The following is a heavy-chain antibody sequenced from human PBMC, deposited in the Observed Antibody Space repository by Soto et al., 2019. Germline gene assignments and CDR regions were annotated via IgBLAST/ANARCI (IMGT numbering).Heavy chain of an antibody. CDR3: ARVPGNP. V-gene: IGHV1-46*01. J-gene: IGHJ5*02. Sequence: QVQLVQSGAEVKKPGASVKVSCKASGYVFTTYDINWVRQATGQGLEWLGIINPSGGSTSYAQKFQGRVTMTRDTSTSTVYMELSSLRSEDTAVYYCARVPGNPWGQGTLVTVSS. CDR1: GYVFTTYD. CDR2: INPSGGST.